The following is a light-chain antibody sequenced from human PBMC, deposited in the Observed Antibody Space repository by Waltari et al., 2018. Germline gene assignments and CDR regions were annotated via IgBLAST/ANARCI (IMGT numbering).Light chain of an antibody. CDR1: QGISSY. CDR3: QQSYTTPPRT. V-gene: IGKV1-39*01. Sequence: DIQMTQSPSSLSASVADRVTITCRASQGISSYLNWYQQKPGKAPKLLIYAASSLQSGVPSRFSGSGSGTDFTLTISSLQPEDFATYYCQQSYTTPPRTFGGGTKVEIK. J-gene: IGKJ4*01. CDR2: AAS.